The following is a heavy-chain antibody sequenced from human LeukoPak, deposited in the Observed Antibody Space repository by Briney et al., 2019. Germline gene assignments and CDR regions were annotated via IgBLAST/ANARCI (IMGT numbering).Heavy chain of an antibody. CDR3: AATDDYYDSSGYPH. Sequence: ASEKVSCKASGFTFTSSAMQWVRQARGQRLEWIGWIVVGSGNTNYAQKFQERVTITRDMSTSTAYMELSSLRSEDTAVYYCAATDDYYDSSGYPHWGQGTLVTVSS. V-gene: IGHV1-58*02. CDR2: IVVGSGNT. J-gene: IGHJ4*02. D-gene: IGHD3-22*01. CDR1: GFTFTSSA.